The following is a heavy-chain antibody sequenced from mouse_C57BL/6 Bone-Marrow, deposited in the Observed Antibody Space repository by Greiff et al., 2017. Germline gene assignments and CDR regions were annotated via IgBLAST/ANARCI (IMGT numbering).Heavy chain of an antibody. CDR3: ARNGGRLRRGYFDY. J-gene: IGHJ2*01. V-gene: IGHV2-2*01. Sequence: QVQLQQSGPGLVQPSQSLSITCTVSGFSLPSYGVHWVRQSPGTGLEWLGVIWSGGSTDYNAAFISRLSISKDNSKSQVFFKMNSLQADDTAIYYWARNGGRLRRGYFDYWGQGTTLTVSS. D-gene: IGHD2-4*01. CDR1: GFSLPSYG. CDR2: IWSGGST.